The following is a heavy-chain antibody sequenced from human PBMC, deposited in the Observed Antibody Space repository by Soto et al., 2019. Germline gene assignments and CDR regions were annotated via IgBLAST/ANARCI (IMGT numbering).Heavy chain of an antibody. CDR1: GFTFSSYA. J-gene: IGHJ4*02. CDR2: ISGRGDST. V-gene: IGHV3-23*01. Sequence: EVQLLESGGGLVQPGGSLRLSCAASGFTFSSYAMSWVRQAPGKGLEWVSVISGRGDSTYYADSVKGRFTISRDNHKTTLYLQMNSLRAEDTAVYYCARRSSGWYFDYWGQGTLVTVSS. D-gene: IGHD6-19*01. CDR3: ARRSSGWYFDY.